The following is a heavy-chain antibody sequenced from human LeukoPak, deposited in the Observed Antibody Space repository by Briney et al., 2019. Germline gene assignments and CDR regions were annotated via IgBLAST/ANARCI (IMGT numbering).Heavy chain of an antibody. V-gene: IGHV4-59*01. CDR3: ARYGGYSYGPSYAFDI. J-gene: IGHJ3*02. D-gene: IGHD5-18*01. Sequence: PSETLSLTCTVSGGSISNYYWSWIRQPPGKGLEWIGYIYYSGSTNYNPSLKSRVTISVDTSKNQFSLKLSSVTAADTAVYYCARYGGYSYGPSYAFDIWGQGTMVTVSS. CDR1: GGSISNYY. CDR2: IYYSGST.